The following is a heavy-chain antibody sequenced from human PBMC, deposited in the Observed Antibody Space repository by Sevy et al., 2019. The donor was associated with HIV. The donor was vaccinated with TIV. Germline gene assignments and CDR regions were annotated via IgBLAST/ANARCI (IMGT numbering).Heavy chain of an antibody. V-gene: IGHV3-30*18. Sequence: GGSLRLSCVASGFPLRTYVMHWIRRAPGKRLEGVALLASDGTNKKYADPVKGRFTNSRDNSKNTLYLQMNSQRVEDTAMDYCAKEAYYYDSRGHDWFDPWGQGTLVTVSS. CDR1: GFPLRTYV. D-gene: IGHD3-22*01. J-gene: IGHJ5*02. CDR2: LASDGTNK. CDR3: AKEAYYYDSRGHDWFDP.